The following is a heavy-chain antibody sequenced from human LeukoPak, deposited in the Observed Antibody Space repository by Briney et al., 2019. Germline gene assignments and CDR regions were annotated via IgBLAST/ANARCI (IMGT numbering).Heavy chain of an antibody. CDR2: IRYDGSNK. D-gene: IGHD2-21*01. Sequence: AGGSLRLSCAASGFTFSSYGMHWVRQAPGKGLEWVAFIRYDGSNKYYADSVKGRFTTSRDNSKNTLYLQMNSLRAEDTAVYYCAKSHVIASYVGDYWGQGTLVTVSS. J-gene: IGHJ4*02. V-gene: IGHV3-30*02. CDR1: GFTFSSYG. CDR3: AKSHVIASYVGDY.